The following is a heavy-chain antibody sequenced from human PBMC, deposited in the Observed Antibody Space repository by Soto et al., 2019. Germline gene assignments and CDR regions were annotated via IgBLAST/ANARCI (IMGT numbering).Heavy chain of an antibody. D-gene: IGHD4-17*01. V-gene: IGHV4-39*01. Sequence: ASETLSLTCSVSGGSISGTNYYWGWIRQPPGKGLEWIGTIYYDESTFYNPSLKSRVTISVDTSKNQFSLKLSSVTAADTAVYYCARHPGYSVPTVYATHYFNNWGQGILVTVSS. CDR2: IYYDEST. CDR3: ARHPGYSVPTVYATHYFNN. CDR1: GGSISGTNYY. J-gene: IGHJ4*02.